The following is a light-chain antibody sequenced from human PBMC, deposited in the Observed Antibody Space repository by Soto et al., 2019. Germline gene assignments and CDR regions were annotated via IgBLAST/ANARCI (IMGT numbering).Light chain of an antibody. J-gene: IGKJ1*01. CDR1: QSVLYSSNNKNY. V-gene: IGKV4-1*01. CDR3: QQYYSTPQT. Sequence: DIVLTQSPDSLAVSLGERATINCKSGQSVLYSSNNKNYFAWYQQKPGQPPKLLIYWASTRESGVPDRFSGSGSGTDFTLTISSLQAEDVAVYYCQQYYSTPQTFGQGTKVEIK. CDR2: WAS.